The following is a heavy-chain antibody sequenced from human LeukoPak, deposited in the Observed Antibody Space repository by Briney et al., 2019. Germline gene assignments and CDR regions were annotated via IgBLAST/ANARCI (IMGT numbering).Heavy chain of an antibody. CDR3: ARDNYYDSSGSDAFDI. CDR1: GFTFSRYW. Sequence: GGSLRLSCAASGFTFSRYWMSWVRQAPGKGLEWVANIEQDGSEKNYLDSVKGRFTISRDNAKNSLYLQMNSLRAEDTAVYYCARDNYYDSSGSDAFDIWGQGTMVTVSS. D-gene: IGHD3-22*01. V-gene: IGHV3-7*01. CDR2: IEQDGSEK. J-gene: IGHJ3*02.